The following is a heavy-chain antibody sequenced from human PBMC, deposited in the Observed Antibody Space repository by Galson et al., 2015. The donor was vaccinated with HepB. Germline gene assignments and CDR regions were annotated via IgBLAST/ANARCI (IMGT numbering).Heavy chain of an antibody. CDR1: GFTFSSYA. D-gene: IGHD3-22*01. CDR3: AKDARAMIVVEGDAFDI. CDR2: ISGSGGST. Sequence: SLRLSCAASGFTFSSYAMSWVRQAPGKGLEWVSAISGSGGSTYYADSVKGRFTISRDNSKNTLYLQMNSLRAEDTAVYYCAKDARAMIVVEGDAFDIWGQGTMVTVSS. V-gene: IGHV3-23*01. J-gene: IGHJ3*02.